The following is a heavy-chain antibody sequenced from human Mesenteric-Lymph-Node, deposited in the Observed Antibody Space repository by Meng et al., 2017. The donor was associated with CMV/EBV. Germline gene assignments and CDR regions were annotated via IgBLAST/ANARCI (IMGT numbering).Heavy chain of an antibody. Sequence: SETLSLTCAVYGGSFSGYYWSWIRQPPGKGLEWIGEINHSGSTNYNPSLTSRVTMSLDKSKNHFSLRMRSVTAADTAVYYCARDLYYYNEMDVWGQGTTVTVSS. V-gene: IGHV4-34*01. CDR3: ARDLYYYNEMDV. J-gene: IGHJ6*02. CDR1: GGSFSGYY. CDR2: INHSGST.